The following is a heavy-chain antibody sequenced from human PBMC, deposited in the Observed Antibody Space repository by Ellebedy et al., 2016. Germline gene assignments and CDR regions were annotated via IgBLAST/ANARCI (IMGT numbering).Heavy chain of an antibody. D-gene: IGHD5-24*01. CDR1: GYTFTGYY. Sequence: ASVKVSCKASGYTFTGYYMHWVRQAPGQGLEWMGWINPNSGNTGYAQKVQGRVTMTRNTSISTAYMELSSLRSEDTAVYYCGAGDGWLSDYWGQGTLVTVSS. J-gene: IGHJ4*02. V-gene: IGHV1-8*02. CDR3: GAGDGWLSDY. CDR2: INPNSGNT.